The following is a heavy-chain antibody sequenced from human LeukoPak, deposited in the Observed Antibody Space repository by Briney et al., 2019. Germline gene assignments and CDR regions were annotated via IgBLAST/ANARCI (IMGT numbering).Heavy chain of an antibody. CDR1: GFTFSSYG. CDR2: IWYGGSNK. J-gene: IGHJ4*02. Sequence: GGSLRLSCAASGFTFSSYGMHWVRQAPGKGLEWVAVIWYGGSNKYYADSVKGRFTISRDNSKNTLYLQMNSLRAEDTAVYYCAREGLSTVTTSLNYWGQGTLVTVSS. V-gene: IGHV3-33*01. CDR3: AREGLSTVTTSLNY. D-gene: IGHD4-17*01.